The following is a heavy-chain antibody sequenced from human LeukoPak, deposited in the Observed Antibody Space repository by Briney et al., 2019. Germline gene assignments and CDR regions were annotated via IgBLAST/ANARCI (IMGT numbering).Heavy chain of an antibody. J-gene: IGHJ4*02. D-gene: IGHD6-13*01. CDR3: ARDSAGNDY. V-gene: IGHV3-7*01. CDR2: IKQDGSEK. CDR1: GFTFSTYW. Sequence: GWSLRLSCAASGFTFSTYWMSWVRQAPGKGREWVANIKQDGSEKYYVDSVKGRFTISRDNAKNSLYLQMNSLRAEDTAMYYCARDSAGNDYWGQGTLVTVSS.